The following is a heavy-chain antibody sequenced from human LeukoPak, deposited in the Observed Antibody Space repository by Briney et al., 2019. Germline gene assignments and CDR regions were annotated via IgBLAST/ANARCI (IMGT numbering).Heavy chain of an antibody. V-gene: IGHV3-21*01. CDR1: GFTFSSYA. Sequence: GGALRLSCAASGFTFSSYAISWVRQAPGKGLEWVSAISRSSSYIYYADSVKGRFTISRDNAKNSLYLQMNSLRAEDTAVYYCGRSLRIVGATTSAYWGQGTLVTVSS. CDR3: GRSLRIVGATTSAY. D-gene: IGHD1-26*01. CDR2: ISRSSSYI. J-gene: IGHJ4*02.